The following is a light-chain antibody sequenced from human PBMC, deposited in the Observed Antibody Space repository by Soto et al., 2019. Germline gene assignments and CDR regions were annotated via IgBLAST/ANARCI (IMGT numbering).Light chain of an antibody. Sequence: QPVLTQPPSVSAAPGQRVTISCTGSSSNIGAGFEVHWYQQLPGTAPKLLIYTNINRPSGVPDRFSGSRSGTSASLAITGLQAEDEADYYCQSYDSSLSGYVIFGGGTKVTVL. J-gene: IGLJ2*01. CDR2: TNI. CDR3: QSYDSSLSGYVI. V-gene: IGLV1-40*01. CDR1: SSNIGAGFE.